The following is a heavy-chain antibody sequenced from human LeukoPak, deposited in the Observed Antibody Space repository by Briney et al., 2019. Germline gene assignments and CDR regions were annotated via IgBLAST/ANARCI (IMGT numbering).Heavy chain of an antibody. Sequence: GGSLRLSCAASGVTFSSYWMSWVRQAPGKGLEWVANIKEDGSEKYYVDSVKGRFTISRDNARNSLYLQMNSLRAEDTAVYYCARGRFNYDSSGYSSFYHWGQGTLVTVSS. J-gene: IGHJ4*02. CDR2: IKEDGSEK. CDR3: ARGRFNYDSSGYSSFYH. V-gene: IGHV3-7*01. CDR1: GVTFSSYW. D-gene: IGHD3-22*01.